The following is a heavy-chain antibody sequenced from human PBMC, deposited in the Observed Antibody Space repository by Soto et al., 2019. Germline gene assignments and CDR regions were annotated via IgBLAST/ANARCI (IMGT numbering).Heavy chain of an antibody. CDR3: ARVPWSSWFDP. J-gene: IGHJ5*02. CDR2: IYYSGST. CDR1: GGSITSYS. Sequence: QVQLQESGPGLVKPSETLSLTCTVSGGSITSYSWSWIRQPPGKGLEWIGYIYYSGSTTYNPSLKSRLTMSVDTSKNQVSLNLSSVTAADTAVYYCARVPWSSWFDPWGQGTLVTVSS. V-gene: IGHV4-59*01. D-gene: IGHD2-15*01.